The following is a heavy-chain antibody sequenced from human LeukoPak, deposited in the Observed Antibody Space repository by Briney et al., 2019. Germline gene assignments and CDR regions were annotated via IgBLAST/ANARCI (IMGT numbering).Heavy chain of an antibody. CDR1: GGSISSGGYS. Sequence: KPSQTLSLTCAVSGGSISSGGYSWSWIRQPPGKGLEWIGDIYHSGSTYYNPSLKSRVTISVDRSKNQFSLKLSSVTAADTAVYYCAREYAKPGYYYYGMDVWGQGTTVTVSS. J-gene: IGHJ6*02. V-gene: IGHV4-30-2*01. CDR2: IYHSGST. CDR3: AREYAKPGYYYYGMDV. D-gene: IGHD2-8*01.